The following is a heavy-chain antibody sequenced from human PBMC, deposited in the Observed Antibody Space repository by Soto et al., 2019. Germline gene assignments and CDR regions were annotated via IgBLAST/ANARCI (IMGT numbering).Heavy chain of an antibody. CDR2: ISAYNGNT. CDR1: GYTFTSYG. D-gene: IGHD3-22*01. V-gene: IGHV1-18*04. CDR3: ARDQDYYASSGYYVN. J-gene: IGHJ4*02. Sequence: ASVKVSCKTSGYTFTSYGISWVRQAPGQGLEWMGWISAYNGNTNYAQKLQGRVTMTTDTSTSTAYLELRSLRFDDTAVYYCARDQDYYASSGYYVNWGQGTLVTVSS.